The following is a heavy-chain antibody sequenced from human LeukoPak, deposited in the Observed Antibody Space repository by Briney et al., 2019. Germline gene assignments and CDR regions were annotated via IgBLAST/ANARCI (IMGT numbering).Heavy chain of an antibody. CDR3: AREYYDFWSGYDY. V-gene: IGHV1-69*04. J-gene: IGHJ4*02. Sequence: ASVKVSCKASGGTFSSYAISWVRQAPGQGLEWMGRIIPILGIANYAQKFQGRVTITADKSTSTAYMELSSLRSEDTAVYYCAREYYDFWSGYDYWGQGTLVTVSS. D-gene: IGHD3-3*01. CDR1: GGTFSSYA. CDR2: IIPILGIA.